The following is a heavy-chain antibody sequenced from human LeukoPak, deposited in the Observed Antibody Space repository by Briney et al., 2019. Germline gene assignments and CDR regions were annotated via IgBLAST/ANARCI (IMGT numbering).Heavy chain of an antibody. V-gene: IGHV3-23*01. CDR3: AKRLTTVTTCDY. Sequence: PGGSLRLSCAASGFTVSSNYMSWVRQAPGKGLEWVSGISSSGDITYYADSVKGRFTISRDNSKNTLYLQMNSLRAEDTAVYYCAKRLTTVTTCDYWGQGTLVTVSS. CDR1: GFTVSSNY. J-gene: IGHJ4*02. D-gene: IGHD4-17*01. CDR2: ISSSGDIT.